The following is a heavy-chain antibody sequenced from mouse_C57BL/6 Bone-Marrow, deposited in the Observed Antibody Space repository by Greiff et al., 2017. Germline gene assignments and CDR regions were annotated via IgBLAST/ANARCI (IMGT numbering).Heavy chain of an antibody. CDR3: ARAANWGWYFDV. J-gene: IGHJ1*03. CDR2: ISNGGGST. D-gene: IGHD4-1*01. Sequence: EVQLVESGGGLVQPGGSLKLSCAASGFTFSDYYMYWVRQTPEKRLEWVAYISNGGGSTNYPDTVKGRFTISRDNANNTLYLQMSRLKSEDTAMYYCARAANWGWYFDVWGTGTTVTVSS. CDR1: GFTFSDYY. V-gene: IGHV5-12*01.